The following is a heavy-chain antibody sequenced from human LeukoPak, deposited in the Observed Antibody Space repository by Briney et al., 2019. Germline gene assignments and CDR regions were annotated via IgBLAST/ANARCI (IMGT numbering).Heavy chain of an antibody. D-gene: IGHD3-3*01. CDR2: INHSGST. V-gene: IGHV4-34*01. CDR3: ARGTVFWSGYPAYYYYGMDV. Sequence: SETPSLTCAVYGGSFSGYYWSWIRQPPGKGLEWIGEINHSGSTNYNPSLKSRVTISVDTSKNQFSLKLSSVTAADTAVYYCARGTVFWSGYPAYYYYGMDVWGQGTTVTVSS. CDR1: GGSFSGYY. J-gene: IGHJ6*02.